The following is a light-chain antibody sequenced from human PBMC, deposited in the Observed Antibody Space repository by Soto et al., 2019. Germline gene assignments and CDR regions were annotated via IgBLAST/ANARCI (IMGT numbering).Light chain of an antibody. J-gene: IGLJ2*01. CDR3: QSYDSSLSRV. Sequence: ELTQPPSVSGAPGQRVTISCTGSSSNIGAGYDVHWYQQLPGTAPKLLIYGNSNRPSGVPDRFSGSKSGTSASLAITGLQAEDEADYYCQSYDSSLSRVFGGGTKLTVL. CDR1: SSNIGAGYD. CDR2: GNS. V-gene: IGLV1-40*01.